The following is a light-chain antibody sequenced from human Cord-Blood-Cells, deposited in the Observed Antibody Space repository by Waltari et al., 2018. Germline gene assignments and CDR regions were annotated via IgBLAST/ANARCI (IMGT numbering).Light chain of an antibody. Sequence: DIKMTHSPSSLSAPVGDRVTITCRASQSISSYLNWYQQKPGKAPKLLIYAASSLQSGVPSRFSGSGSGTDFTLTISSLQPEDFATYYCQQSYSTPFTFGPGTKVDIK. CDR2: AAS. V-gene: IGKV1-39*01. CDR3: QQSYSTPFT. J-gene: IGKJ3*01. CDR1: QSISSY.